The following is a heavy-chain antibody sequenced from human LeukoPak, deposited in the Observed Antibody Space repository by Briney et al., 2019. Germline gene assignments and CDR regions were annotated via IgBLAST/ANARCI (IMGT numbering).Heavy chain of an antibody. Sequence: SETLSLTCTVSGGSISSSSYYWGWIRQPPGKGLEWIGSIYYSGSTYYNPSLKGRVTISVDTSKNQFSLKLSSVTAADTAVYYCARPRPGIAAAATGYFDYWGQGTLVTVS. V-gene: IGHV4-39*07. CDR1: GGSISSSSYY. J-gene: IGHJ4*02. CDR3: ARPRPGIAAAATGYFDY. CDR2: IYYSGST. D-gene: IGHD6-13*01.